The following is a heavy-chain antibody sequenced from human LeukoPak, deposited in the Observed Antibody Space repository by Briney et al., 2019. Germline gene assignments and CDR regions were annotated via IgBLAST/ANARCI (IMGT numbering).Heavy chain of an antibody. CDR2: INPSGGST. Sequence: GASVKVSCKVSGYTLTELSMHWVRQAPGQGLEWMGIINPSGGSTNYAQKFQGRVTMTGDTSTSTVYMELSNLRSEDTAVYFCAREIVVSNAYIWGQGTMVTVSS. CDR3: AREIVVSNAYI. CDR1: GYTLTELS. V-gene: IGHV1-46*01. D-gene: IGHD3-22*01. J-gene: IGHJ3*02.